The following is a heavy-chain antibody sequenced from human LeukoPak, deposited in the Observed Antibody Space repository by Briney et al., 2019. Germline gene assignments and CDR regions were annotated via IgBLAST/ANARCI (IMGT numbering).Heavy chain of an antibody. D-gene: IGHD3-16*02. CDR2: ISSSGSTI. V-gene: IGHV3-48*03. CDR1: GFTFSSYE. J-gene: IGHJ4*02. Sequence: GGSLRLSCAASGFTFSSYEMNWVRQAPGKGLEWVSYISSSGSTIYYADPVKGRFTISRDNAKNSLYLQMNSLRAEDTAVYYCARGIMITFGGVIVSYYFDYWGQGTLVTVSS. CDR3: ARGIMITFGGVIVSYYFDY.